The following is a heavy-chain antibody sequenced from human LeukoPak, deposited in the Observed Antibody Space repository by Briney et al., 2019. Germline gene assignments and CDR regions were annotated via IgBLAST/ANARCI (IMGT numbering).Heavy chain of an antibody. J-gene: IGHJ4*02. CDR3: AKGGRYYYGSGSVDY. V-gene: IGHV3-23*01. Sequence: GGSLRLSCTASGFTFSSYAMSWVRQAPGKGLEGFSAISGSGGSTYYADSVKGRFTISRDNSKNTLYLQMNSLRAEDTAVYYCAKGGRYYYGSGSVDYWGQGTLVTVSS. CDR2: ISGSGGST. CDR1: GFTFSSYA. D-gene: IGHD3-10*01.